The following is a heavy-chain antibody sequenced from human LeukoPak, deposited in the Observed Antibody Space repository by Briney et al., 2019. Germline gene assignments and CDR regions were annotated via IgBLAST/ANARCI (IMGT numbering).Heavy chain of an antibody. J-gene: IGHJ3*02. CDR1: GFTFSSYG. CDR2: IRYDGSNK. V-gene: IGHV3-30*02. CDR3: ARGTRYYPPHALDI. D-gene: IGHD3-10*01. Sequence: GGSLRLSCAASGFTFSSYGMHWVRQAPGKGLEWVAFIRYDGSNKYYADSVKGRFTISRDNSKNSLYLQMNSLRAEDTAVYYCARGTRYYPPHALDIWGQGTMVTVSS.